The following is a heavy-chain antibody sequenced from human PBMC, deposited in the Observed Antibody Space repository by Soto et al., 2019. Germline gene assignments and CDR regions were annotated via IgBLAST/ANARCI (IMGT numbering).Heavy chain of an antibody. J-gene: IGHJ4*02. CDR2: IYWDDVK. D-gene: IGHD6-19*01. V-gene: IGHV2-5*02. CDR3: AHTLGAGLGYYFDY. CDR1: GFSLSTTRVG. Sequence: QITLKESGPTLVKPTPTLTLTCTFSGFSLSTTRVGVGWIRQPPGTALEWLALIYWDDVKRYSPFLKSRLTITKDTSKNQVVLTMTNMDPMDTATYFCAHTLGAGLGYYFDYWGQGTLVTVSS.